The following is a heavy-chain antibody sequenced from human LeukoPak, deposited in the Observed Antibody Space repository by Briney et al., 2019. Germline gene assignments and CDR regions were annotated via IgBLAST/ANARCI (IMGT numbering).Heavy chain of an antibody. CDR1: GFTFSSYA. CDR3: AREWSGYYGAYYFDY. V-gene: IGHV3-30-3*01. J-gene: IGHJ4*02. Sequence: GGSLRLSCAGSGFTFSSYAMHWVRQAPGKGLEWVAVISYDGSNKYYADSVKGRFTISRDNSKNTLYLQMNSLRAEDTAVYYCAREWSGYYGAYYFDYWGQGTLVTVSS. D-gene: IGHD3-3*01. CDR2: ISYDGSNK.